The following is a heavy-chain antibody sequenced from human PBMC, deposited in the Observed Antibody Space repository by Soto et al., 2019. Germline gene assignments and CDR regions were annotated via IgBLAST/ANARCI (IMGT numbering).Heavy chain of an antibody. CDR2: IYHSGST. CDR1: GGSISSGGYS. V-gene: IGHV4-30-2*01. D-gene: IGHD3-10*01. CDR3: ARAEGRSGVSMLGVLFDP. J-gene: IGHJ5*02. Sequence: SETLSLTCAVSGGSISSGGYSWSWIRQPPGKGLEWIGYIYHSGSTYYNPSLKSRVTISVDRSKNQFSLKLSSVTAADTAVYYCARAEGRSGVSMLGVLFDPWGQGNLVTVSS.